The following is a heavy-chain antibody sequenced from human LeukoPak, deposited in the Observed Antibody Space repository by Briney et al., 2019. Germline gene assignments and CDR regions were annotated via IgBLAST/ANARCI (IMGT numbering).Heavy chain of an antibody. J-gene: IGHJ4*02. D-gene: IGHD1-26*01. CDR2: ISGSGGST. V-gene: IGHV3-23*01. CDR3: AKEGRWGSYAFDY. CDR1: GFTFSTYA. Sequence: AGGSLRLSCAAPGFTFSTYAMSWVRQAPGKGLEWVSAISGSGGSTYYADSVKGQFTISRDNSKNTLYLQMNSLRAEDTAVYYCAKEGRWGSYAFDYWGQGTLVTVSS.